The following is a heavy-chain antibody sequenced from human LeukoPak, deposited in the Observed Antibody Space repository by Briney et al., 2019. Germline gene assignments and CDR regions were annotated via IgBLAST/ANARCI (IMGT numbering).Heavy chain of an antibody. CDR2: IIPIFGTA. CDR1: GYTFTSYG. J-gene: IGHJ4*02. V-gene: IGHV1-69*13. CDR3: ATRGGATTNFDY. D-gene: IGHD1-26*01. Sequence: ASVKVSCNASGYTFTSYGISWVRQAPGQGLEWMGGIIPIFGTANYAQKFQGRVTITADESTSTAYMELSSLRSEDTAVYYCATRGGATTNFDYWGQGTPVTVSS.